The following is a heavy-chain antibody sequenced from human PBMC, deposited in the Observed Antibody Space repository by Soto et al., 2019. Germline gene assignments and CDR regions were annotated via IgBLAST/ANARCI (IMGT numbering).Heavy chain of an antibody. D-gene: IGHD6-19*01. V-gene: IGHV3-53*01. CDR2: ISSGGSST. CDR3: AARVRSSGWYADFDY. J-gene: IGHJ4*02. Sequence: GGSLRLSCAASGFTVSSDYMSWVRQAPGKGLEWVSVISSGGSSTYYADSVKGRFTISRDNSKNTLYLQMNSLRAEDTAVYYCAARVRSSGWYADFDYWGQGALVTFSS. CDR1: GFTVSSDY.